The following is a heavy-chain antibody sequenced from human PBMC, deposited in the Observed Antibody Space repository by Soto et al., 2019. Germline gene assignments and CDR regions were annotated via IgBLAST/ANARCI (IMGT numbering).Heavy chain of an antibody. V-gene: IGHV3-21*06. CDR3: ARGSEDLTSNFDY. CDR1: GFTFTRYS. Sequence: GGSLRLSCAASGFTFTRYSMNWVRQAPGKGLEWVSSISSTTNYIYYGDSMKGRFTISRDNAKNSLYLEMNSLRAEDTAVYYCARGSEDLTSNFDYGRPGTLVAVSS. J-gene: IGHJ4*02. CDR2: ISSTTNYI.